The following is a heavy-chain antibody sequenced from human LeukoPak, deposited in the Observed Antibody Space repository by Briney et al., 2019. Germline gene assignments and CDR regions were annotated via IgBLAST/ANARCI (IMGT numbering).Heavy chain of an antibody. Sequence: GGSLRLSCAASGFTFDDYGMSWVRQAPGKGLEWVSGINWNGGSTGYADSVKGRFTISRDNAKNSLYLQMNSLRAEDTALYYCARWGDAIGIRNLVAVLDYWGQGTLVTVSS. J-gene: IGHJ4*02. CDR2: INWNGGST. CDR3: ARWGDAIGIRNLVAVLDY. D-gene: IGHD5-12*01. V-gene: IGHV3-20*04. CDR1: GFTFDDYG.